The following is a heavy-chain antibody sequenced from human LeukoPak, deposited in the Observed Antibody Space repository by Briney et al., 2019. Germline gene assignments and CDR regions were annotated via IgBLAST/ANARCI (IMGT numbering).Heavy chain of an antibody. V-gene: IGHV3-74*01. Sequence: GGSLRLSCAASGFTFSSYWMHWVRQAPGKGLVWVSRINTDGSSTNYADSVKGRFTISRDNAKNTLYLQVDSLRAEDTAVYYCARASSSWGFDAFDIWGQGTMVTVSS. CDR3: ARASSSWGFDAFDI. CDR2: INTDGSST. D-gene: IGHD6-13*01. CDR1: GFTFSSYW. J-gene: IGHJ3*02.